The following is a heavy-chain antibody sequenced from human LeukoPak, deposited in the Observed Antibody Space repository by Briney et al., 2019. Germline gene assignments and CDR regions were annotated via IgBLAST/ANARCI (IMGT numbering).Heavy chain of an antibody. CDR2: INPNSCGT. J-gene: IGHJ6*02. CDR1: VYTVTGYY. Sequence: GASETVSCKASVYTVTGYYMHWVRQAPGQGLEWMGWINPNSCGTNYAQKFQGRVTMTRDMSISTAYMELSRLRSDDTAVYYCARDSGSYPRGMDVWGQGTTVTVPS. CDR3: ARDSGSYPRGMDV. D-gene: IGHD1-26*01. V-gene: IGHV1-2*02.